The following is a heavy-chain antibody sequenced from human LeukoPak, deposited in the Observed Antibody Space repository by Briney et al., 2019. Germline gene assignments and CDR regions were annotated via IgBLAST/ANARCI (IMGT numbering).Heavy chain of an antibody. CDR1: GGSFSGYY. D-gene: IGHD2-15*01. Sequence: ETLSLTCAVYGGSFSGYYWSWVRQAPGKGLEWVSAISGSGGNTYYADSVKGRFTISRDNSQNTLYLQMNSLRAEDTAVYYCAKQRSEVVVAATNYWGQGTLVTVSS. J-gene: IGHJ4*02. CDR2: ISGSGGNT. V-gene: IGHV3-23*01. CDR3: AKQRSEVVVAATNY.